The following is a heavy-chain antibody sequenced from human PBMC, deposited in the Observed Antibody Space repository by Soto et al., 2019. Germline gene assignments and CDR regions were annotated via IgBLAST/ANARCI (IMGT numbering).Heavy chain of an antibody. J-gene: IGHJ4*02. CDR2: INGDASIT. Sequence: EVQRVESGGSLVQPGGSLRLSCAASGFTFSRYWMHWVRQVPGKGLMWVSHINGDASITNYADSVKGRFTVCRHNVRNMDHLHTNRLTIDDTGVYYSVRPPSTASDYWGQGTLVTVSS. V-gene: IGHV3-74*01. CDR3: VRPPSTASDY. CDR1: GFTFSRYW.